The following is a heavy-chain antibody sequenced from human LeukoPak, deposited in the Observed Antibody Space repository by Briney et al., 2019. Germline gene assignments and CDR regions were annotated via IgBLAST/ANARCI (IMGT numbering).Heavy chain of an antibody. Sequence: SETLSLTCTVSSGSISSYYWSWSRQPPGKGLEWIGYIYYSGGTNYNPSLKSRVTISVDTSKNQFSLRLSSVTAADTAVYYCARYGTWIDPWGQGALVTVSS. CDR3: ARYGTWIDP. J-gene: IGHJ5*02. CDR1: SGSISSYY. CDR2: IYYSGGT. V-gene: IGHV4-59*08. D-gene: IGHD3-16*01.